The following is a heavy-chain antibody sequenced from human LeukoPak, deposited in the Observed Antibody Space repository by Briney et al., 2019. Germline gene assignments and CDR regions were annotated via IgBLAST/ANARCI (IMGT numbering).Heavy chain of an antibody. J-gene: IGHJ5*02. CDR3: ARGVSGRWLQNADTRVRFDP. V-gene: IGHV7-4-1*02. CDR1: GYTFTSYA. D-gene: IGHD5-24*01. CDR2: INTNTGNP. Sequence: ASVTVSCKASGYTFTSYAMNWVRQAPGQGLEWMGWINTNTGNPTYAQGFTGRFVFSLDTSVSTAYLQISSLKAEDTAVYYCARGVSGRWLQNADTRVRFDPWGQGTLVTVSS.